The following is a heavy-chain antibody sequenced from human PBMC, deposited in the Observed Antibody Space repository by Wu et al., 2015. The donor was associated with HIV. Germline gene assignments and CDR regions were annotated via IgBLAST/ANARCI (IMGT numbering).Heavy chain of an antibody. J-gene: IGHJ6*03. CDR2: INTYKGNT. V-gene: IGHV1-18*01. CDR3: ARDLSQRAHYYMDV. Sequence: VQSGTEMKKPGASVKVSCKASGYIFTNFGISWVRQAPGQGLEWMGWINTYKGNTNYEQKFQGRVTMTIDTSADTAYMELRGLTSDDTAVYYCARDLSQRAHYYMDVWGTGTTVIVSS. CDR1: GYIFTNFG.